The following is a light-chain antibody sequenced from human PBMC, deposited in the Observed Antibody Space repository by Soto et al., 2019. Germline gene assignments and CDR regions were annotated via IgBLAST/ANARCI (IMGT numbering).Light chain of an antibody. Sequence: QSALTQPASVSGSPGQSITISCTGTSSDVGRYNFVSWYQQHPGNAPTLLISEVNDRPSGISDRFSGSKSGNTASLTISGLQAEDEADYYCSSYTYNNPVIFGGGTKVTVL. V-gene: IGLV2-14*01. CDR3: SSYTYNNPVI. J-gene: IGLJ2*01. CDR2: EVN. CDR1: SSDVGRYNF.